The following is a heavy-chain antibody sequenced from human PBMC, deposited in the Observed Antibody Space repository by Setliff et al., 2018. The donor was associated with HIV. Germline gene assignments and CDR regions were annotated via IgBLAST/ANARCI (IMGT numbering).Heavy chain of an antibody. CDR1: GGSISNSSYY. D-gene: IGHD1-20*01. CDR2: IHKSGST. CDR3: AGLTGTDFDY. J-gene: IGHJ4*02. Sequence: PSETLSLTCTVSGGSISNSSYYWGWIRQPPGKGLEWIGSIHKSGSTDNKPSLRSRVTIYVDTSKNQFSLKVTSVRASDPAVYYCAGLTGTDFDYWGQGTLVTVSS. V-gene: IGHV4-39*01.